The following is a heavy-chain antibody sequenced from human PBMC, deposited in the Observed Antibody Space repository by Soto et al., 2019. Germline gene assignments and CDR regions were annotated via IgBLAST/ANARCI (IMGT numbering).Heavy chain of an antibody. CDR1: NGSISNFY. J-gene: IGHJ5*02. Sequence: QVQLQESGPGLVKPSETLSLSCTVSNGSISNFYWNWIRHPAGRGPEWIGRIYASGSASYNPPLRSRVTMSVDTSKNQFSLKLKSVTAADTAVYYCARSSHKESWFDPWGQGTLVTVSS. V-gene: IGHV4-4*07. CDR3: ARSSHKESWFDP. D-gene: IGHD6-13*01. CDR2: IYASGSA.